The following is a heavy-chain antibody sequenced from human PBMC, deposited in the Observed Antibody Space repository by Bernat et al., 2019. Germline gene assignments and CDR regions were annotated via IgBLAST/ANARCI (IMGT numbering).Heavy chain of an antibody. CDR1: GFTFSNSA. D-gene: IGHD6-19*01. CDR3: ARDGRAYSSGWVYYYCYYMDV. CDR2: VSYDGSHK. Sequence: QVQLVESGGGVVQPGRSLRLSCAASGFTFSNSALHWVRQAPGKGLEWVAVVSYDGSHKYYPDSVKGRFTISRDNSKNTLYLQMDSLRPEDTAVYYCARDGRAYSSGWVYYYCYYMDVWGKGTTVTVSS. J-gene: IGHJ6*03. V-gene: IGHV3-30*01.